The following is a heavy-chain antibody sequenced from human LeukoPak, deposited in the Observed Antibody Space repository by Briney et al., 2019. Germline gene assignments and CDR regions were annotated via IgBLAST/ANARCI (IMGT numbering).Heavy chain of an antibody. CDR3: ATDCSSNRCYSL. J-gene: IGHJ4*02. CDR1: GFIFNDYA. Sequence: GGSLRLPCAVSGFIFNDYAMNWVRQAPGKALEWVSFISGDGRSTYHADSVKGRFTVSRDNSRNSLFLQMNSLRLGDTALYYCATDCSSNRCYSLWGPGTLVTVSS. CDR2: ISGDGRST. V-gene: IGHV3-43*02. D-gene: IGHD2-15*01.